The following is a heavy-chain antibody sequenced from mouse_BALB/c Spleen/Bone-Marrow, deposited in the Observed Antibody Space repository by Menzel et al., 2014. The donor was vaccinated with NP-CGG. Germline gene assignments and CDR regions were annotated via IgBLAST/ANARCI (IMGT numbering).Heavy chain of an antibody. J-gene: IGHJ4*01. D-gene: IGHD4-1*01. V-gene: IGHV14-3*02. CDR3: ARWEYYAMDY. Sequence: EVQLQQSGAELVKPGASVKLSCTASGFNIKDTYMHWVKQRPEQGLEWIGRIDPASGNTKYDPKFQGKATITADTSSNTAYLQLSSLTPEDTAVYYCARWEYYAMDYWGQGTSVTVSS. CDR2: IDPASGNT. CDR1: GFNIKDTY.